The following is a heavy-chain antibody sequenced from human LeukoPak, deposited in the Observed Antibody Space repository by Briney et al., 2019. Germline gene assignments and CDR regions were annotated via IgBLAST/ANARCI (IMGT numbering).Heavy chain of an antibody. V-gene: IGHV1-46*01. J-gene: IGHJ4*02. Sequence: RQXXXXXRXXMGXINPSGGSTSYAQKFQGRVTMTRDTSTSTVYMELSSLRSEDTAVYCCARDLERGYSGYDFVSWGQGTLVTVSS. D-gene: IGHD5-12*01. CDR3: ARDLERGYSGYDFVS. CDR2: INPSGGST.